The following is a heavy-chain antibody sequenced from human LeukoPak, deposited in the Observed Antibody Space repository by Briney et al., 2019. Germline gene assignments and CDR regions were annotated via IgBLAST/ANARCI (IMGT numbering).Heavy chain of an antibody. CDR3: AKGLYYHFSSGFLGPREADY. CDR2: IFYSGST. V-gene: IGHV4-39*07. CDR1: SGSISTSNYY. D-gene: IGHD3-3*01. J-gene: IGHJ4*02. Sequence: PSETLSLTCTVSSGSISTSNYYWGWVRQPPGKALEWIGNIFYSGSTYYSPSLKSRVTISLDTSRNQFSLNVKSLTPADTAVYYCAKGLYYHFSSGFLGPREADYWGPGTHVTVSS.